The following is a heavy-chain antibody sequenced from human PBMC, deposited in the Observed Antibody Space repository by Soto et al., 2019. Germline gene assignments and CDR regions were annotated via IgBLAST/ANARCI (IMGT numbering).Heavy chain of an antibody. CDR1: GFTFSNYS. J-gene: IGHJ6*02. CDR2: MSYDGSNK. V-gene: IGHV3-30-3*01. CDR3: ARDQKGGLCRAGSCHFWYGMDV. D-gene: IGHD2-15*01. Sequence: QVHLVESGGGVVQPGRSLRLSCTASGFTFSNYSIHWVRQAPGKGLEWVAVMSYDGSNKYYAASVKGRFTISRDNSKNPLYVQMNSLRAEDTAMYYCARDQKGGLCRAGSCHFWYGMDVWGQGTTVTVS.